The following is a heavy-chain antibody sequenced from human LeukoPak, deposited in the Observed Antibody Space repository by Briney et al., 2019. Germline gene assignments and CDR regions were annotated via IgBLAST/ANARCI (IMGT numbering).Heavy chain of an antibody. CDR1: GFTFSSTW. D-gene: IGHD6-6*01. CDR2: IQPDGSEG. V-gene: IGHV3-7*01. CDR3: ARSSRLTFDY. Sequence: PGGSLRLSCAASGFTFSSTWMSWVRQAPGKGLEWVGNIQPDGSEGYPVDSVKGRFTISRDNARNSLFLQMNSLRVEDTAVYYCARSSRLTFDYWGQGTLVTVSS. J-gene: IGHJ4*02.